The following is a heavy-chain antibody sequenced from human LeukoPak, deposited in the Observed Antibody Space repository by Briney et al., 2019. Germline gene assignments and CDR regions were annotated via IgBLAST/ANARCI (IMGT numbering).Heavy chain of an antibody. V-gene: IGHV3-23*01. CDR1: GFTFSNYA. D-gene: IGHD3-10*01. Sequence: GALRLSCAASGFTFSNYAMTWVRQAPGKGLEWVSALSGTGTGTYYADSVKGRFTISRDNSKNTLYLQMNSLRAEDTAVYYCAKEQECTYGPFDYWGQGTLVTVSS. J-gene: IGHJ4*02. CDR3: AKEQECTYGPFDY. CDR2: LSGTGTGT.